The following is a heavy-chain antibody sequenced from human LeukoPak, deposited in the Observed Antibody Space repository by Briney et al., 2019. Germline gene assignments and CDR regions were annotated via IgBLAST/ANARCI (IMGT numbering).Heavy chain of an antibody. CDR1: GGSFSGYY. CDR2: INHSGST. Sequence: PSETLSLTCAVYGGSFSGYYWSWIRQPPGKGLEWIGEINHSGSTNYNPSLKSRVTISVDTSKNQFSLKLSSVTAADTAVYYCARLFAEYYYDSSGYYYVGGYFDYWGQGTLVTVSS. V-gene: IGHV4-34*01. J-gene: IGHJ4*02. CDR3: ARLFAEYYYDSSGYYYVGGYFDY. D-gene: IGHD3-22*01.